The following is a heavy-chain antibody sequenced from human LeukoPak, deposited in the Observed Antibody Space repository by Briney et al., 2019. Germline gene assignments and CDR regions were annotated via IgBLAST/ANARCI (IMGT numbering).Heavy chain of an antibody. CDR3: ARGDTAMVDYYYYMDV. V-gene: IGHV3-7*01. CDR1: GFTFSTYW. Sequence: GGSLRLSCAASGFTFSTYWMNWVRQAPGKGLEWVANIKKDGSEKYYVDSVMGRFTISRDNAKNSLYLQMNSLRAEDMAVYYCARGDTAMVDYYYYMDVWGKGTTVTISS. D-gene: IGHD5-18*01. J-gene: IGHJ6*03. CDR2: IKKDGSEK.